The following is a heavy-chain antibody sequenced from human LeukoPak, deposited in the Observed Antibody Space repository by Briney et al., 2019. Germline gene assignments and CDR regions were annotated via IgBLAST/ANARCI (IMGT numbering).Heavy chain of an antibody. CDR2: IYYSGST. CDR1: GGSISSYY. V-gene: IGHV4-59*08. D-gene: IGHD1-26*01. Sequence: SSETLSLTWTVSGGSISSYYWSWIRQPPGKGLEWIGYIYYSGSTNYNPSLKSRVTISVDTSKNQFSLKLSSVTAADTAVYYCARSYSGSYYWFDPWGQGTLVTVSS. J-gene: IGHJ5*02. CDR3: ARSYSGSYYWFDP.